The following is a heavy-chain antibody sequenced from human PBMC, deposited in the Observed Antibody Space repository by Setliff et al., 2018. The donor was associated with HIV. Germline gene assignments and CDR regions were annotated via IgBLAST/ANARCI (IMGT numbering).Heavy chain of an antibody. CDR3: ARGRYRSRWYTSDHYYIDV. CDR2: IYYRGST. D-gene: IGHD6-13*01. V-gene: IGHV4-39*01. J-gene: IGHJ6*03. Sequence: ETLSLTCTVSGGSISSSSYYWGWIRQPPGKGLQWIGSIYYRGSTYYNPSLKSRVTISVDTSKNQFSLKLRSVTAADTALYYCARGRYRSRWYTSDHYYIDVWGKGTTVTVSS. CDR1: GGSISSSSYY.